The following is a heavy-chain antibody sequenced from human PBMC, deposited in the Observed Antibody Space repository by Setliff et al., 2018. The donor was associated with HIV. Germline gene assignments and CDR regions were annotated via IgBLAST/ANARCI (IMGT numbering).Heavy chain of an antibody. J-gene: IGHJ6*03. CDR2: LWFDGSNH. Sequence: PGWSLRLSCAASGFTFSSYGMHWVRQAPGKGLEWVAVLWFDGSNHYYADSVQGRFTVSRDNSKNTLYLQMNSLRAEDTAVYFCARGPLGLYYCHYYMDVWGKGTTVTVSS. V-gene: IGHV3-33*01. CDR3: ARGPLGLYYCHYYMDV. CDR1: GFTFSSYG.